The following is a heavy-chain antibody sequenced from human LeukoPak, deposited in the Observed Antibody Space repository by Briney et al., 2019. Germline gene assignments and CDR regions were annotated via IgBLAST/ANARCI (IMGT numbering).Heavy chain of an antibody. J-gene: IGHJ4*02. CDR2: ISSSSAYI. CDR3: ARVRSADTAMIFFDY. V-gene: IGHV3-21*05. Sequence: GGSLRLSCAASGFTFSSYAMSWIRQAPGKGLEWVSYISSSSAYIYYADSVKGRFTISRDNAKNSLYLQMNSLRAEDTAVYYCARVRSADTAMIFFDYWGQGTLVTVSS. D-gene: IGHD5-18*01. CDR1: GFTFSSYA.